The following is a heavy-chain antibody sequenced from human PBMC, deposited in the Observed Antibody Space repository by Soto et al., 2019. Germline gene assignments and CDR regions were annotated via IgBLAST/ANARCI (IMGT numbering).Heavy chain of an antibody. Sequence: PGGSLRLSCAASGFTFSSYWMSWVRQAPGKGLVWVSRIRSDGSSIYYADSVKGRFTISRDNSKNTLYLQMNSLRAEDTAVYYCAKSGRFGFLEWFPYWGQGTLVTVSS. CDR3: AKSGRFGFLEWFPY. CDR1: GFTFSSYW. D-gene: IGHD3-3*01. CDR2: IRSDGSSI. J-gene: IGHJ4*02. V-gene: IGHV3-74*01.